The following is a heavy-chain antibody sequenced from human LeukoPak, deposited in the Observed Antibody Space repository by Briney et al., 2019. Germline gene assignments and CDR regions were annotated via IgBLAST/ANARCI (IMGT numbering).Heavy chain of an antibody. J-gene: IGHJ3*02. CDR1: GSSVSTNY. CDR2: IYSGGNT. Sequence: PGGSLRLSCAASGSSVSTNYMSWVRQAPGKGLEWVSFIYSGGNTYYADSVKGRFTISRDNSKNTLYLQINSLRAEDTAVYYCARTATNRPADAFDIWGQGTMVTVSS. CDR3: ARTATNRPADAFDI. V-gene: IGHV3-53*01. D-gene: IGHD6-25*01.